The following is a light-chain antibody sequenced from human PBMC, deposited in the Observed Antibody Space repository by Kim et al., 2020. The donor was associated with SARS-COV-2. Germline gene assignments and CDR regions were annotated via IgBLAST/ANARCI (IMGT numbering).Light chain of an antibody. CDR3: QSYDDFNRV. CDR2: EDS. Sequence: TTVPLACPRSGGNIASSYVQWYQQRPGSSPTTLIYEDSQRTPGVPERFSGSVDSSSNSASLTISGLKTEDEADYYCQSYDDFNRVFGGGTQLTVL. V-gene: IGLV6-57*01. CDR1: GGNIASSY. J-gene: IGLJ3*02.